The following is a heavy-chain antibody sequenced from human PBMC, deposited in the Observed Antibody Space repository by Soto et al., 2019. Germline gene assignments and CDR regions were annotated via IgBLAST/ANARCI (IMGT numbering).Heavy chain of an antibody. CDR2: ISYDARNT. V-gene: IGHV3-30*04. D-gene: IGHD3-9*01. CDR1: GFLFNTYA. CDR3: ARPGSGYDVLTGQYFYYFHTVDV. Sequence: GGSLRLSCTASGFLFNTYAMHWVRQAPGKGLEWVAVISYDARNTYYTDSVKGRFTISRDNSKNALYLQMDSLRPEDTAVYYCARPGSGYDVLTGQYFYYFHTVDVWGQGATVTVSS. J-gene: IGHJ6*02.